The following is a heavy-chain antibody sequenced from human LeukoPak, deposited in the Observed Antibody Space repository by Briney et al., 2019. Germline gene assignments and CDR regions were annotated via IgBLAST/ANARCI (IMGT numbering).Heavy chain of an antibody. Sequence: GASVKVSCKASGYTFTGYYMHWVRQAPGQGLEWMGWINPNSGGTNYAQKFQGRVNMTRDTSISTAYMELSRLRSDDTAVYYCARVHGSGSYYNHGTLYSFDYWGQGTLVTVSS. CDR2: INPNSGGT. J-gene: IGHJ4*02. V-gene: IGHV1-2*02. D-gene: IGHD3-10*01. CDR3: ARVHGSGSYYNHGTLYSFDY. CDR1: GYTFTGYY.